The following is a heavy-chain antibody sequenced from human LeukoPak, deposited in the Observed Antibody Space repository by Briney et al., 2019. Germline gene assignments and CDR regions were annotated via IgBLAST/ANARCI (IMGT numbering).Heavy chain of an antibody. D-gene: IGHD2-15*01. V-gene: IGHV5-10-1*01. Sequence: GESLKISCKGSGYTFTDYWINWVRQMPGRGLEWMGRIDPSGSFVNYSPSFQGHVTISVDKSINTAYLQWSSLSDSDTAIYYRARPDCTGGGCYLLQYWGQGTLITVSS. CDR1: GYTFTDYW. J-gene: IGHJ4*02. CDR3: ARPDCTGGGCYLLQY. CDR2: IDPSGSFV.